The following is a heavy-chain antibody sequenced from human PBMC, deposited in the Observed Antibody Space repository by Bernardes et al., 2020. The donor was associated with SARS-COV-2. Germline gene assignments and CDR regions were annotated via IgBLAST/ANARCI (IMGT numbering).Heavy chain of an antibody. CDR3: ARVALWGTGGMDV. V-gene: IGHV1-2*04. CDR1: GYTFTGYY. J-gene: IGHJ6*02. Sequence: ASVKVSCKASGYTFTGYYMHWVRQAPGQGLEWMGWINPNSGGTNYAQKFQGWVTMTRDTSISTAYMELSRLRSDDTAVYYCARVALWGTGGMDVWGQGTTVTVSS. D-gene: IGHD2-21*01. CDR2: INPNSGGT.